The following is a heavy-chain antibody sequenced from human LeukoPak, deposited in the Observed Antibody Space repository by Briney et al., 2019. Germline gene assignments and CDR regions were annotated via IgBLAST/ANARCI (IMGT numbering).Heavy chain of an antibody. CDR3: ARGGLSGAYPLFEY. CDR1: GFTFSDYY. J-gene: IGHJ4*02. V-gene: IGHV3-11*04. CDR2: ISSSGTTI. Sequence: GGSLRLSCAASGFTFSDYYMSWIRQAPGKGLEWVSYISSSGTTIYYADSVKGRFTISRDNAENSLYLLMNSLRAEDTAVYYCARGGLSGAYPLFEYWGQGTLVTVSS. D-gene: IGHD2-15*01.